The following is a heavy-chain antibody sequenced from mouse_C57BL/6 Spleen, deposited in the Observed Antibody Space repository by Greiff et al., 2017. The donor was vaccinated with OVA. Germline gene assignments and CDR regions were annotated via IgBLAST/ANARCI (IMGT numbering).Heavy chain of an antibody. V-gene: IGHV1-69*01. J-gene: IGHJ3*01. CDR1: GYTFTSYW. CDR2: IDPSDSYT. D-gene: IGHD1-1*01. Sequence: QVQLQQPGAELVMPGASVKLSCKASGYTFTSYWMHWVKQRPGQGLEWIGEIDPSDSYTNYNQKFKGKSTLTVDKSSSTAYMQLSSLTSEDSAVYYCARGATVVAPGAAYWGQGTLVTVSA. CDR3: ARGATVVAPGAAY.